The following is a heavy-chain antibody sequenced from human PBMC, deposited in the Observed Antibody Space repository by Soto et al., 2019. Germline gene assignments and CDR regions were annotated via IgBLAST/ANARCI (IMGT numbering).Heavy chain of an antibody. V-gene: IGHV3-21*06. Sequence: PGGSLRLSCTASGFIFSSYTINWVRQAPGKGLEWVSSISGSGSYIYIADSMEGRITISRDNAQNSVHLQMNSLRVEDTAVYYCARAGLEPANAFDVWGQGTKVTVSS. CDR3: ARAGLEPANAFDV. CDR2: ISGSGSYI. CDR1: GFIFSSYT. J-gene: IGHJ3*01. D-gene: IGHD2-2*01.